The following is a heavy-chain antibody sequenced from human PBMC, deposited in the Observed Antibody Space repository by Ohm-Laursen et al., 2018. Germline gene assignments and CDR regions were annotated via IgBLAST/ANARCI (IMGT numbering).Heavy chain of an antibody. V-gene: IGHV3-21*01. CDR1: GFTFNSYS. D-gene: IGHD3-10*01. CDR3: ARDLRVGTTDNWIDS. Sequence: SLRLSCAASGFTFNSYSINWVRQAPGKGLEWVSSISSTSTYIYYADSVKGRFTISRDNAKNLLYLQLNSLRVEDTAIYYCARDLRVGTTDNWIDSWGQGTLVTVSS. J-gene: IGHJ5*01. CDR2: ISSTSTYI.